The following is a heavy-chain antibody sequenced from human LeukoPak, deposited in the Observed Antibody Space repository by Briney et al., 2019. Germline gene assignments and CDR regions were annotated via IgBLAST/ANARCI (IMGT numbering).Heavy chain of an antibody. V-gene: IGHV3-33*01. Sequence: PGRSRRLSCAASGFTLSSYGMHWVRQAPGKGLDWVAVIWYDGSNKYYADSVKGRFTISRDNSKNTLYLQMNSLSAEDTAVYYCARDLQYYYDSSGYSRTKAIDYWGQGTLVTVSS. J-gene: IGHJ4*02. D-gene: IGHD3-22*01. CDR1: GFTLSSYG. CDR3: ARDLQYYYDSSGYSRTKAIDY. CDR2: IWYDGSNK.